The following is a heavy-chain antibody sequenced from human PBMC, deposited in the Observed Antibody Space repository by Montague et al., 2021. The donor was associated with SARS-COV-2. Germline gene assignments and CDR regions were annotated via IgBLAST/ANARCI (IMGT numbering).Heavy chain of an antibody. CDR3: AHKYSSFTGPYLDY. V-gene: IGHV2-5*02. Sequence: PALVKPTQALTLTCTFSGFSLSTSGVGVGWIRQPPGKALEWLALIYWDDDKRYSPSLKSRLTITKDTSKNQVVLTMTNMDPVDTATYYCAHKYSSFTGPYLDYWGQGTLVPVSS. D-gene: IGHD6-6*01. CDR2: IYWDDDK. J-gene: IGHJ4*02. CDR1: GFSLSTSGVG.